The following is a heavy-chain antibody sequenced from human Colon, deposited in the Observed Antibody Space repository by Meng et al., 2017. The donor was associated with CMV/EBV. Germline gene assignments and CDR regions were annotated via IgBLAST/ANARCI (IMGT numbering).Heavy chain of an antibody. Sequence: GGSLRLSCAVSGFTLSNYNMNWVRQAPAKGLEWVSSISSTGHDMFYADSVKGRFTISTDNAKNTVYLEMNSLTAEDTAVYYCARDGVRITIFGVDLYGMDVWGQGTAVTVSS. V-gene: IGHV3-21*01. CDR3: ARDGVRITIFGVDLYGMDV. J-gene: IGHJ6*02. CDR1: GFTLSNYN. D-gene: IGHD3-3*01. CDR2: ISSTGHDM.